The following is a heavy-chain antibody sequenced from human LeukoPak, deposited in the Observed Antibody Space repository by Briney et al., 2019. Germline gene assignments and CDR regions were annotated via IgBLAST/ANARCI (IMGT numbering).Heavy chain of an antibody. CDR2: ISYDGSNK. CDR1: GFTFSSYG. D-gene: IGHD4-17*01. J-gene: IGHJ4*02. V-gene: IGHV3-30*03. Sequence: PGGSLRLSCAASGFTFSSYGMHWVRQAPGKGLEWVAVISYDGSNKYYAASVKGRFTISRDNSENTLYLQMNSLRAEDTAVYYCARTTYGDYGPSDYWGQGTLVTVSS. CDR3: ARTTYGDYGPSDY.